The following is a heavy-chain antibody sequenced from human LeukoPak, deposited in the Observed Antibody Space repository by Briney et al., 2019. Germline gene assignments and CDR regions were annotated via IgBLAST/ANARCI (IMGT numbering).Heavy chain of an antibody. CDR3: TTIKRGNIFGYFDF. V-gene: IGHV4-59*11. CDR1: GGSMTTHH. Sequence: SETLSLTCTVSGGSMTTHHWNWIRQTTGKGLEWIGYVFDSGRTKENPSLKSRVTLSADTSKNQLSLRLSSVTAADTAVYYCTTIKRGNIFGYFDFWGQGILVTVSS. CDR2: VFDSGRT. J-gene: IGHJ4*02. D-gene: IGHD5-18*01.